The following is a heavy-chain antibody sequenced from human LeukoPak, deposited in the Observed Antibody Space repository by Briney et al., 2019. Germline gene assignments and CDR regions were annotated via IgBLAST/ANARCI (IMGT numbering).Heavy chain of an antibody. D-gene: IGHD4-23*01. CDR2: IENSGRT. Sequence: PETLSLTCIVSGGSITSDYWSWIRQPPGKGLEWIGYIENSGRTEYNPSLMSRITISVDTSKIQFSLMLSPVTAADTAVYYCARGRYGGYFDCWGQGTLVTVS. V-gene: IGHV4-59*01. J-gene: IGHJ4*02. CDR1: GGSITSDY. CDR3: ARGRYGGYFDC.